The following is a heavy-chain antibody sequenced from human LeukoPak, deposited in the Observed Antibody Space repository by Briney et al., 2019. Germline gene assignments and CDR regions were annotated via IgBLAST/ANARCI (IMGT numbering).Heavy chain of an antibody. J-gene: IGHJ3*02. CDR1: GFTFDDYA. D-gene: IGHD3-22*01. CDR2: ISWNSGSI. CDR3: AKDIGLSYYDSSGYGDGFDI. Sequence: PGGSLRLSCAASGFTFDDYAMHWVRQAPGKGLEWVSGISWNSGSIGYADSVKGRFTISRDNAKNSLYLQMNSLRAEDTALYYCAKDIGLSYYDSSGYGDGFDIWGQGTMVTVSS. V-gene: IGHV3-9*01.